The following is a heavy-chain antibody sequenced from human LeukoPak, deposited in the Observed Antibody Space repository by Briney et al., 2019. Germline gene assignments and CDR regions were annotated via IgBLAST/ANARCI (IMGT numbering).Heavy chain of an antibody. V-gene: IGHV3-30*02. CDR3: TKDRPEAYFDY. Sequence: GGSLRLSCAASGFIFSSYGMHWVRQAPGKGLEWVAFIRSDGSIKYYADSVKGRFTISRDNSKNMLYLQMNSLRAEDTAVYYCTKDRPEAYFDYWGQGTLVTVSS. CDR1: GFIFSSYG. J-gene: IGHJ4*02. D-gene: IGHD2-2*01. CDR2: IRSDGSIK.